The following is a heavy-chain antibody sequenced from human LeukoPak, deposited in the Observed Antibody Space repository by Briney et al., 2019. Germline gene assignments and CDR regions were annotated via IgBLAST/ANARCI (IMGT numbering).Heavy chain of an antibody. J-gene: IGHJ3*02. V-gene: IGHV3-66*02. Sequence: GGSLRLSCAASEFTVGSNYMSWVRQAPGKGLEWVSVIYSAGTTYSADSVKGRFTISRDTSKNTLYLQMNSLRAEDTAVYFCARVGIVVVPGFNAFDMWGQGTMVAVSS. D-gene: IGHD2-2*01. CDR1: EFTVGSNY. CDR2: IYSAGTT. CDR3: ARVGIVVVPGFNAFDM.